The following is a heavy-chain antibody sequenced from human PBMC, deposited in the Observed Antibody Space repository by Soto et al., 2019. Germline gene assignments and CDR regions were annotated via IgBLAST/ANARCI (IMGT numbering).Heavy chain of an antibody. CDR3: ARISVDVPE. D-gene: IGHD5-12*01. J-gene: IGHJ4*02. CDR1: GPTFIAYY. CDR2: IDPKSGGT. V-gene: IGHV1-2*02. Sequence: QLVQSGAEVKKPGASVKVSCKTSGPTFIAYYIHWVRQAPGPGLEWMGWIDPKSGGTTYEQKFLGRVTMTRDTSINKAYMELKTLTSDDTALYYCARISVDVPEWGQGTLITVSS.